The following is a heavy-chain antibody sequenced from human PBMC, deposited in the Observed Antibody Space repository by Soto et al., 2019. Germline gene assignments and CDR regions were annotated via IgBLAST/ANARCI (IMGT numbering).Heavy chain of an antibody. Sequence: QVQLQESGPGLVKPSGTLSLTCAVSGGSISSSNWWSWVRQPPGKGLEWIGEIYHSGSTNYNPSLNSRVSISVDKSKNHFFLKLSSATAADTAVYYCARGQRGVGLDYWGQGTLVTVFS. CDR2: IYHSGST. CDR1: GGSISSSNW. D-gene: IGHD1-26*01. V-gene: IGHV4-4*02. J-gene: IGHJ4*02. CDR3: ARGQRGVGLDY.